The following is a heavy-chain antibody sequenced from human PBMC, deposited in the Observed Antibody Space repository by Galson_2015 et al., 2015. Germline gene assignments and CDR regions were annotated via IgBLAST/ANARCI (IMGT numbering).Heavy chain of an antibody. CDR1: GYSFTNYW. CDR3: AREIQGDPGSGWYRRLDH. V-gene: IGHV5-51*01. D-gene: IGHD6-19*01. J-gene: IGHJ4*02. CDR2: IYPGDSDT. Sequence: QSGAEVKKTGESLKISCKASGYSFTNYWIGWVRQMPGKGLEWMGLIYPGDSDTRYSPSFQGQVTISADKSISTAYLQWSSLKASDTATYYCAREIQGDPGSGWYRRLDHWGQGTLVTVSS.